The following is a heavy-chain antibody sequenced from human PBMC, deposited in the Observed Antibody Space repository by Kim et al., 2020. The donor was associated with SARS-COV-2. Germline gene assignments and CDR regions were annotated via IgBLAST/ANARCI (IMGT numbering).Heavy chain of an antibody. CDR1: GGSISSYY. CDR3: AREDDILTGYSN. D-gene: IGHD3-9*01. J-gene: IGHJ4*02. V-gene: IGHV4-59*01. Sequence: SETLSLTCTVSGGSISSYYWSWIRQPPGKGLEWIGYIYYSGSTNYNPSLKSRVTISVDTSKNQFSLKLSSVTAADTAVYYCAREDDILTGYSNWGQGTLVTVSS. CDR2: IYYSGST.